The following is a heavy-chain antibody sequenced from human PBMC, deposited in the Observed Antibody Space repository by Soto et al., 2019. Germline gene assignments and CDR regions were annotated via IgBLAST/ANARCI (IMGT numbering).Heavy chain of an antibody. J-gene: IGHJ6*02. CDR3: ARDEWSDIVVEDYYYYGMGV. Sequence: GASVKVSCKASGYTFTSYGISWVRQAPGQGLEWMGWISAYNGNTNYAQKLQGRVTMTTDTSTSTAYMELRSLRSDDTAVYYCARDEWSDIVVEDYYYYGMGVWGQGTTVTVSS. CDR2: ISAYNGNT. CDR1: GYTFTSYG. D-gene: IGHD2-2*01. V-gene: IGHV1-18*04.